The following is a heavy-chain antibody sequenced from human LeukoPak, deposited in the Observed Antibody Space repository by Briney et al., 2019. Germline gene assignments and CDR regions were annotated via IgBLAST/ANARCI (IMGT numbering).Heavy chain of an antibody. CDR1: GGSISGYS. D-gene: IGHD3-3*02. J-gene: IGHJ3*02. V-gene: IGHV4-59*08. Sequence: SETLSLTCTVSGGSISGYSWNWIRQPPGKGLEWIGSIYYSGRTNYNPSLESRVTISVDTSKNQFSLQLNSVTAADTAVYYCARDISGGSHVFDIWGQGTMVTVSS. CDR3: ARDISGGSHVFDI. CDR2: IYYSGRT.